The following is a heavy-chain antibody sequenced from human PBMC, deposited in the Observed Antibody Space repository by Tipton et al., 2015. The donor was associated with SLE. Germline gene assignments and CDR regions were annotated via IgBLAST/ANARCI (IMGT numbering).Heavy chain of an antibody. J-gene: IGHJ4*02. CDR2: IYSGGST. D-gene: IGHD1-26*01. CDR3: ARESGSAGYFDY. CDR1: GFTVSSNY. Sequence: SLRLSCAASGFTVSSNYMSWVRQAPGKGLEWVPVIYSGGSTYYADSVKGRFTISRDSSKNTLYLQMNSLRAEDTAVYYCARESGSAGYFDYWGQGTLVTVSS. V-gene: IGHV3-53*05.